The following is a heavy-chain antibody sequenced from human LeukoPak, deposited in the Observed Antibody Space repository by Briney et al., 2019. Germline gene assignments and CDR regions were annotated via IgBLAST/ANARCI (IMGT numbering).Heavy chain of an antibody. D-gene: IGHD3-10*01. V-gene: IGHV4-59*01. CDR3: ARDVLRFGELFTPD. Sequence: SETLSLTCTVSGGSLSSYYWSWIRQPPGKGLEWIGYIYYSGSTNYNPSLKSRVTISVDTSKNQFSLKLSSVTAADTAVYYCARDVLRFGELFTPDWGQGTLVTVSS. J-gene: IGHJ4*02. CDR2: IYYSGST. CDR1: GGSLSSYY.